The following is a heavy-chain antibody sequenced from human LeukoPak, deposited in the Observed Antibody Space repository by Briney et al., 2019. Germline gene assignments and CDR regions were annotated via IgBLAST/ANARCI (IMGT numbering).Heavy chain of an antibody. Sequence: GGPLRLSCAASGFTFSSYAMHWVRQAPGKGLEWVAVISYDGSNKYYADSVKGRFTISRDNSKNTLYLQMNSLRAEDTAVYYCAKGPVVEGDYWGQGTLVTVSS. CDR2: ISYDGSNK. V-gene: IGHV3-30-3*01. CDR1: GFTFSSYA. D-gene: IGHD2-15*01. J-gene: IGHJ4*02. CDR3: AKGPVVEGDY.